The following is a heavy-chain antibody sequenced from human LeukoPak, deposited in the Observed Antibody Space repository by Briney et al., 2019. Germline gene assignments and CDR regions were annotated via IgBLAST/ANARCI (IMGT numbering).Heavy chain of an antibody. J-gene: IGHJ4*02. CDR2: IWYDGSNK. CDR1: GLTFRNYG. V-gene: IGHV3-33*01. Sequence: GKSLRLSCAASGLTFRNYGMHWVRQAPGKGLEWVAVIWYDGSNKYYADSVKGRFTISRDNSKDTLYLQTNSLRAEDTAVYYCATDRNSGKYYDYWGQGTLVPVSS. CDR3: ATDRNSGKYYDY. D-gene: IGHD1-26*01.